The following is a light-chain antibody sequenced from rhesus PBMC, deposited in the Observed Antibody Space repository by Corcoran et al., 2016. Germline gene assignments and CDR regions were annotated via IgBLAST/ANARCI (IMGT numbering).Light chain of an antibody. CDR1: QGISSW. V-gene: IGKV1-22*01. Sequence: DIQMTQSPSSLSASVGDTVTITCRASQGISSWLAWYPPKPGNAPKLLLYKASSLQSGVQSRFRGSGSVTDCTLTISSLQSEDFATYYCQQYSSRPLTFGGGTKVELK. CDR3: QQYSSRPLT. J-gene: IGKJ4*01. CDR2: KAS.